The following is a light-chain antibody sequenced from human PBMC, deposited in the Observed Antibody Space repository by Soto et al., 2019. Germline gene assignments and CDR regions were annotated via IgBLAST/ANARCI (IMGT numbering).Light chain of an antibody. J-gene: IGKJ5*01. Sequence: DIVMTQSPLSLPVTPGEPASISCRSSQSLTHSNGHSYLAWYLQKPGQSPQLLIHLGSNRASGVPDRFSGSGSGTDFTLKISTVEAEDVGVYYCMQALQTPITFGQGTRLEIK. V-gene: IGKV2-28*01. CDR2: LGS. CDR3: MQALQTPIT. CDR1: QSLTHSNGHSY.